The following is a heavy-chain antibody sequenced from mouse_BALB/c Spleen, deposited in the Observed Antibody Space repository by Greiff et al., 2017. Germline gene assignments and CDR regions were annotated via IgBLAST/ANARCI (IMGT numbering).Heavy chain of an antibody. V-gene: IGHV1-31*01. D-gene: IGHD1-1*02. CDR3: ARRGWSFYAMDY. CDR1: GYSFTGYY. CDR2: INPYNGAT. J-gene: IGHJ4*01. Sequence: VQLQQSGPELVKPGASVKISCKASGYSFTGYYMHWVKQSHVKSLEWIGRINPYNGATSYNQNFKDKASLTVDKSSSTAYMELHSLTSEDSAVYYCARRGWSFYAMDYWGQGTSVTVSS.